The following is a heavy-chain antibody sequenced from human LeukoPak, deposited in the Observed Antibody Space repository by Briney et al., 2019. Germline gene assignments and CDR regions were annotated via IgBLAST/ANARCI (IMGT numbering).Heavy chain of an antibody. J-gene: IGHJ4*02. CDR1: GYTLTELS. CDR2: FDPEDGET. V-gene: IGHV1-24*01. Sequence: ASVKVSCKVSGYTLTELSMHLVRQAPGKGLEGMGVFDPEDGETIYAQKFQGRVTMTEDTSTDTAYMELNSLRSEDTAVYYCATAGVTWIQLWDQFDYWGQGTLVTVSS. D-gene: IGHD5-18*01. CDR3: ATAGVTWIQLWDQFDY.